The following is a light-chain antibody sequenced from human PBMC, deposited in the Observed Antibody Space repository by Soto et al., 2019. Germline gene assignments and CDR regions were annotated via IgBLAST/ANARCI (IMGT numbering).Light chain of an antibody. V-gene: IGLV2-8*01. CDR3: SSYAGSNSYV. J-gene: IGLJ1*01. CDR1: SSDFGGYNY. CDR2: EVT. Sequence: QSALTQPPSASGSPGQSVTISCTGTSSDFGGYNYVSWYQQHPGKAPKPIIYEVTKRPSGVPDRFSGSKSGNTASLTVSGLQAEDEADYYCSSYAGSNSYVFGTGTKVTVL.